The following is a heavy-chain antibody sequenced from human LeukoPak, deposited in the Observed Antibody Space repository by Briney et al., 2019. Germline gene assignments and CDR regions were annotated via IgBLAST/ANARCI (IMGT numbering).Heavy chain of an antibody. CDR2: IKQDGSEK. D-gene: IGHD2-2*01. Sequence: GGSLRLSCAASGVTFSSSAMNWVRQAPGKGLEWVANIKQDGSEKYYVDSVKGRFTISRDNAKNSLYLQMNSLRAENTAVYYCARDLLMPFDYWGQGTLVTVSS. CDR1: GVTFSSSA. V-gene: IGHV3-7*03. J-gene: IGHJ4*02. CDR3: ARDLLMPFDY.